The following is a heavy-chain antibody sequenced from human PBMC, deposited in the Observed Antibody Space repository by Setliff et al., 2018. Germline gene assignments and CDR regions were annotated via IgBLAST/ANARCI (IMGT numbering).Heavy chain of an antibody. CDR1: DVSISGYY. CDR3: ARARYCTTYYYYYYYMDV. V-gene: IGHV4-4*08. D-gene: IGHD2-21*01. Sequence: SETLSLTRTVSDVSISGYYWSWIRQPPGKGLEWIGYIHSSGRSNYNPSLKSRVTTSIDTSKNQFSLKLSSVTAADTAVYYCARARYCTTYYYYYYYMDVWGKGTTVTVSS. CDR2: IHSSGRS. J-gene: IGHJ6*03.